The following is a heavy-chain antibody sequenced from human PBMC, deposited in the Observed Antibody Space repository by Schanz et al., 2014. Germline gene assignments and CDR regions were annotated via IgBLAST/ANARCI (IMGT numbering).Heavy chain of an antibody. D-gene: IGHD3-3*01. CDR3: ARGFDFWDR. Sequence: QVQLLQSGAEVMKPGASMKVSCKASGYTFTTYYMLWVRQAPGQGLEWMGYINSSGGDTSYAQKFQDRLTMTRDASTSTVYMELSSLRSEDTAVYYCARGFDFWDRWGQGTLVTVSS. V-gene: IGHV1-46*01. CDR2: INSSGGDT. CDR1: GYTFTTYY. J-gene: IGHJ4*02.